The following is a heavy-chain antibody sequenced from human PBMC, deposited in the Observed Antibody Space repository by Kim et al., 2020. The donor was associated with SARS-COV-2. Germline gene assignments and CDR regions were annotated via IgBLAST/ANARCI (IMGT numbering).Heavy chain of an antibody. CDR1: GGSFSGYY. CDR2: INHSGST. V-gene: IGHV4-34*01. J-gene: IGHJ4*02. Sequence: SETLSLTCAVYGGSFSGYYWSWIRQPPGKGLEWIGEINHSGSTNYNPSLKSRVTISVDTSKNQFSLKLSSVTAADTAVYYCARVGPGRYGIAAAGILPDHFDYWGQGTLVTVSS. CDR3: ARVGPGRYGIAAAGILPDHFDY. D-gene: IGHD6-13*01.